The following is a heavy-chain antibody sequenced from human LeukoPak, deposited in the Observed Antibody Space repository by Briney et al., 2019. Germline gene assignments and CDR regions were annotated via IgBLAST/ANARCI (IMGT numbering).Heavy chain of an antibody. V-gene: IGHV3-21*01. D-gene: IGHD5-24*01. CDR3: ARDQIGGGYKPLDY. CDR2: ISSSSSYI. CDR1: GFTFSSYS. J-gene: IGHJ4*02. Sequence: GGSLRLSCAASGFTFSSYSMNWVRQAPGKGLEWVSSISSSSSYIYYADSVKGRFTISRDNAKNSLYLQMNSLRAEDTAVYYCARDQIGGGYKPLDYWGEGTLVTVSS.